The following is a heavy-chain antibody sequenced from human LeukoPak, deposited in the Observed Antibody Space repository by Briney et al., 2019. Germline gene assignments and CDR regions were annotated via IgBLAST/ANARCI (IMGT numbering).Heavy chain of an antibody. CDR2: TNNDGSTT. CDR3: ARGIWRSYGLDV. Sequence: GGSLRLSCAASGFTFSTYWMHWVRQAPGKGLVWLSRTNNDGSTTTYADSVKGRFTISRDNTKNTLYVQMDSLRPEDTAVYYCARGIWRSYGLDVWGQGTTVTVSS. V-gene: IGHV3-74*01. CDR1: GFTFSTYW. J-gene: IGHJ6*02.